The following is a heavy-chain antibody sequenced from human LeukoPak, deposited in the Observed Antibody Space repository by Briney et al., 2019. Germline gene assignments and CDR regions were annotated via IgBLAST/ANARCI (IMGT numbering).Heavy chain of an antibody. D-gene: IGHD1-14*01. CDR2: IAYDGSRA. CDR1: GFTFGGYG. V-gene: IGHV3-33*01. Sequence: GGSLRLSCAGSGFTFGGYGMHWFRQTPGKGLEWVVVIAYDGSRAFYADSVKGRFTISRDNSKNTMSVQMDDLRAEDTAVYYCTRYNNDHFDYWGQGTLVTVSS. J-gene: IGHJ4*02. CDR3: TRYNNDHFDY.